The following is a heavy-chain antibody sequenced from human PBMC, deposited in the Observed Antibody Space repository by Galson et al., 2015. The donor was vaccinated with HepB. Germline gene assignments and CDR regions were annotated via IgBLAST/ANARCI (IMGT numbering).Heavy chain of an antibody. CDR1: GYTFTSYD. Sequence: SCKASGYTFTSYDVSWVRQAPGQGLEWMGWISGNNGDPNYAQKLRGRVTVTTDTSTSTAYMELRSLRSDDTAVYYCARGGGSSARGMDVWGQGTTVTVSS. V-gene: IGHV1-18*04. J-gene: IGHJ6*02. D-gene: IGHD1-26*01. CDR2: ISGNNGDP. CDR3: ARGGGSSARGMDV.